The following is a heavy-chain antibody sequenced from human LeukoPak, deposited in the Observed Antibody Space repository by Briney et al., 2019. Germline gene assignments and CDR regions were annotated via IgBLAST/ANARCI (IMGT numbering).Heavy chain of an antibody. CDR2: ISSSSYI. CDR3: ARDGYSSSWYGPDYYYGMDV. CDR1: GFTFSSYS. D-gene: IGHD6-13*01. V-gene: IGHV3-21*01. Sequence: GGSLRLSCAASGFTFSSYSMNWVRQAPGKGLEWVSSISSSSYIYYADSVKGRFTISRDNAKNSLYLQMNSLRAEDTAVYYCARDGYSSSWYGPDYYYGMDVWGQGTTVTVSS. J-gene: IGHJ6*02.